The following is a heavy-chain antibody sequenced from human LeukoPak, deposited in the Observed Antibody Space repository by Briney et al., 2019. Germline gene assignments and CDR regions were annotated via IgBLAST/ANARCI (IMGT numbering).Heavy chain of an antibody. CDR1: GGSISSYY. V-gene: IGHV4-59*01. CDR2: TYYSGST. J-gene: IGHJ6*03. Sequence: SETLSLTCTVSGGSISSYYWSWIRQPPGKGLEWIGYTYYSGSTNYNPSLKSRVTISVDTSKNQFSLKLSSVTAADTAVYYCARERYDILTGYSTSYYYYMDVWGKGTTVTVSS. CDR3: ARERYDILTGYSTSYYYYMDV. D-gene: IGHD3-9*01.